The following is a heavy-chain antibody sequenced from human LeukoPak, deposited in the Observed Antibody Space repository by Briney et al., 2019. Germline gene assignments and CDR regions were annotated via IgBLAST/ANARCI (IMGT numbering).Heavy chain of an antibody. V-gene: IGHV1-2*02. D-gene: IGHD3-10*01. J-gene: IGHJ4*02. Sequence: ASVKVSCKASGYTFTGYYMHWVRQAPGQGLEWMGWINPNSGGTNYAQKFQGRVTMTRDTSISTAYMELSRLRSDDTAVYYCASALTYCYGSEGYWGQGTLVTVSS. CDR2: INPNSGGT. CDR3: ASALTYCYGSEGY. CDR1: GYTFTGYY.